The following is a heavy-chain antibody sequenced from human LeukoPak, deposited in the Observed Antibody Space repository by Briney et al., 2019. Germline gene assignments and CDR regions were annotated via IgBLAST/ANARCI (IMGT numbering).Heavy chain of an antibody. Sequence: GESLKISCKGSGYIFTNYWIGWVHQMPGKGLEWMGIIYPGDFDTRYSPSFQGQVTISADKSISTAYLQWSSLKASDTAMYYCARLGTGDTSMVTPLHYWGQGTLVTVSS. CDR2: IYPGDFDT. J-gene: IGHJ4*02. D-gene: IGHD5-18*01. CDR3: ARLGTGDTSMVTPLHY. CDR1: GYIFTNYW. V-gene: IGHV5-51*07.